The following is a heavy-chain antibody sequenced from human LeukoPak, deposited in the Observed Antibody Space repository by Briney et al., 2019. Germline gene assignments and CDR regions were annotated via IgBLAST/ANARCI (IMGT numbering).Heavy chain of an antibody. D-gene: IGHD3-10*01. CDR2: MNPNNGGT. CDR1: GYTFTDYY. J-gene: IGHJ4*02. CDR3: ARATVRGVIATDY. Sequence: ASVKVSCKASGYTFTDYYVHWVRQAPGQGLEWMGWMNPNNGGTNYAQKFQGRVTMTRDTSISTAYMELSRLTSDDTAVYYCARATVRGVIATDYWGQGTLVTVSS. V-gene: IGHV1-2*02.